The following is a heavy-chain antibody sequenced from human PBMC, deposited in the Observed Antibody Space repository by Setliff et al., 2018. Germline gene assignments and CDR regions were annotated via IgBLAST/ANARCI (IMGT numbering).Heavy chain of an antibody. V-gene: IGHV1-8*03. D-gene: IGHD3-3*01. J-gene: IGHJ6*03. Sequence: ASVKVSCKASGYTFTSYDINWVRQATGQRLEWMGWMNPNSGNTGYAQKFQGRVTITRNTSISTAYMELSSLRSEDTAVYYCARSYQGVDDFWSGYFQTDYYYYMGVWGKGTTVTVSS. CDR2: MNPNSGNT. CDR3: ARSYQGVDDFWSGYFQTDYYYYMGV. CDR1: GYTFTSYD.